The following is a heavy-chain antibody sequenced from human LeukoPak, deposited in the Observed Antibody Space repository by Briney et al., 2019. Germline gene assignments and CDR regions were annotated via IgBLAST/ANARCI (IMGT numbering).Heavy chain of an antibody. CDR3: ARDLTTVTTS. CDR1: GFTFDDYG. D-gene: IGHD4-17*01. V-gene: IGHV3-9*01. J-gene: IGHJ5*02. CDR2: ISWHSAHI. Sequence: GRSLRLSCSASGFTFDDYGMHWVRQAPGKGLEWVSGISWHSAHIGYADSVKGRFTISRDNAKSSLFLQMDSLRAEDTALYYCARDLTTVTTSWGQGTLVTVSS.